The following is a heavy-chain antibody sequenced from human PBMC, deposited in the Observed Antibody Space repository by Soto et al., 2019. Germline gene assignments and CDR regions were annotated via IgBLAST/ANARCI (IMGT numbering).Heavy chain of an antibody. CDR1: GFTFSSYG. Sequence: QVQLVESGGGVVQPGRSLRLSCAASGFTFSSYGMHWVRQAPGKGLEWVAVIWYDGSNKYYADSVKGRFTISRDNSKNTLYLQMNSLRAEDTAVYHCARANSNYGSPPAFDYWGQGTLVTVSS. CDR2: IWYDGSNK. V-gene: IGHV3-33*01. J-gene: IGHJ4*02. CDR3: ARANSNYGSPPAFDY. D-gene: IGHD4-4*01.